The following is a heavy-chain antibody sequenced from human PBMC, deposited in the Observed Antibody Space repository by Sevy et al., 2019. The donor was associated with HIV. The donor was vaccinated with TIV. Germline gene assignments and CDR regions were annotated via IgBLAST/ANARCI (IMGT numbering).Heavy chain of an antibody. CDR2: LYHIGST. CDR3: ARAEWLATSYYFDY. CDR1: GYSISTGYY. J-gene: IGHJ4*02. D-gene: IGHD6-19*01. Sequence: SETLSLTCGVSGYSISTGYYWGWIRQPPGKGLEWIGSLYHIGSTYDNPSFKSRVTISVDKSKSQFSLKLSSVTAPDTAVYYCARAEWLATSYYFDYWGQGILVTVSS. V-gene: IGHV4-38-2*01.